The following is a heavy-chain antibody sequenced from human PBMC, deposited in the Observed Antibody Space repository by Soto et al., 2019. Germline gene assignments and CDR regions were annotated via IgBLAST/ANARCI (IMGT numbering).Heavy chain of an antibody. CDR1: GFTFGNYA. D-gene: IGHD3-22*01. Sequence: GGSLRLSCTASGFTFGNYALSWVRQAPGKGLEWVGFIRSEPYGGAVEYAASVKGRFNIPRDNSKSVAYLQMNSLKSEDTAVYYCARGPSYESSGYYFPLDYWGQGALVTVSS. V-gene: IGHV3-49*04. CDR2: IRSEPYGGAV. CDR3: ARGPSYESSGYYFPLDY. J-gene: IGHJ4*02.